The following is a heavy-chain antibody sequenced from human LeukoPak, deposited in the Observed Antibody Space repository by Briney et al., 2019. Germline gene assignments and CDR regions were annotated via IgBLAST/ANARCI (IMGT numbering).Heavy chain of an antibody. V-gene: IGHV3-21*01. CDR2: ISSSSSYI. CDR1: GFTFSGYS. CDR3: ARDRADLYSGSYSDYFDY. J-gene: IGHJ4*02. D-gene: IGHD1-26*01. Sequence: PGWALRLSCAASGFTFSGYSMNWDPQAPGKALEGVSSISSSSSYIYYANSVKGRFTISRDNAKNSLYLKMNSLRAEDTAVYYCARDRADLYSGSYSDYFDYWGQGTLVTVSS.